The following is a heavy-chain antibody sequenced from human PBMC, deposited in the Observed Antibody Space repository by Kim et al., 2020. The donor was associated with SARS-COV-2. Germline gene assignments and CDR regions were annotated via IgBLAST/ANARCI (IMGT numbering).Heavy chain of an antibody. Sequence: ASVKVSCKASGYTFTDYSIHCVRQAPGQGLEWMGWINEGNGNTKYSQKFQGRVTMTRDTSANTVYMELSSLRPEDTAVYHCARALLHRDDYWGQGTLVTVSS. D-gene: IGHD3-3*01. J-gene: IGHJ4*02. V-gene: IGHV1-3*01. CDR2: INEGNGNT. CDR3: ARALLHRDDY. CDR1: GYTFTDYS.